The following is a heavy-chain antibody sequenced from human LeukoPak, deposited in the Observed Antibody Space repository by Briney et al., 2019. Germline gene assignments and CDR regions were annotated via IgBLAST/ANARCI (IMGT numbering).Heavy chain of an antibody. CDR2: ISDSGGST. Sequence: GGSLRLSCAASGFTFSSYAMSWVRQAPEKGLEWVSSISDSGGSTYHADSVKGWFTISRDNSKNTLYLQMNSLRAEDTAVYYCAKDQWELLYWGQGTLVTVSS. CDR3: AKDQWELLY. V-gene: IGHV3-23*01. J-gene: IGHJ4*02. D-gene: IGHD1-26*01. CDR1: GFTFSSYA.